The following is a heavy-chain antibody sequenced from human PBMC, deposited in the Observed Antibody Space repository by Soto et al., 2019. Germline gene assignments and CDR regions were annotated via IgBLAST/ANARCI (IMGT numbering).Heavy chain of an antibody. V-gene: IGHV4-39*01. J-gene: IGHJ4*02. Sequence: QLQLQESGPGLVKPSETLSLTCNVSGVSISDTSYYWGWIRQPPGKGLEWIGTVYFNGKTFYNPSVKSRLTISVDRSKNQISLRLTSVTAADTAVYYCARQASYWGQGTLVAVSS. CDR3: ARQASY. CDR1: GVSISDTSYY. CDR2: VYFNGKT.